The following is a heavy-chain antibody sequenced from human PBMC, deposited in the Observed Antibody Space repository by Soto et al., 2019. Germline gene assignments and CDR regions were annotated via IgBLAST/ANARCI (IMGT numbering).Heavy chain of an antibody. CDR1: GYTFTSFS. Sequence: ASVKVSCKASGYTFTSFSMHWVLQAPGQGLEWMGVINSNDGTTRNAQIFQGRITMTRDTSTSTHYMELSSLRSEDSAMYYCVRTVVGGTSDYWGEGTQVTVSS. D-gene: IGHD2-2*01. CDR2: INSNDGTT. V-gene: IGHV1-46*01. CDR3: VRTVVGGTSDY. J-gene: IGHJ4*02.